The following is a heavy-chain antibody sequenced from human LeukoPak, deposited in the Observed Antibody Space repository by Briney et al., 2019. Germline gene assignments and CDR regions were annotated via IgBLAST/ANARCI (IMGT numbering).Heavy chain of an antibody. Sequence: SETLSLTCTVSGGSITSSFYWSWIRQSPGKGLEWIGYIYNSGGTKYNPSLESRLTISVDTSKNQFSLNLSSVTAADTAVYYCAGRVWFGELGDNNWFDPWGQGTLVTVSS. V-gene: IGHV4-59*12. CDR1: GGSITSSFY. D-gene: IGHD3-10*01. CDR2: IYNSGGT. CDR3: AGRVWFGELGDNNWFDP. J-gene: IGHJ5*02.